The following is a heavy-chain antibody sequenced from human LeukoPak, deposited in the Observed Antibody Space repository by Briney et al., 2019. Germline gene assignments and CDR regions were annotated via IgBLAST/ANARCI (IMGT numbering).Heavy chain of an antibody. V-gene: IGHV4-59*05. D-gene: IGHD6-13*01. J-gene: IGHJ4*02. CDR1: GFTFNNYA. Sequence: GSLRLSCAGSGFTFNNYAMSWVRQAPGQGLEWIGSIYRSGRTYYNPSLKSRVTISVDTSKNHFSLKVASVTAADTAIYFCVCSSWAFDFWGQGTLVTVSS. CDR2: IYRSGRT. CDR3: VCSSWAFDF.